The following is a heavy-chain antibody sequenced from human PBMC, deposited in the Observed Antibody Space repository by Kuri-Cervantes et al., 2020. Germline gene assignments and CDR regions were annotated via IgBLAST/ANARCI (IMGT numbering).Heavy chain of an antibody. Sequence: GGSLRLSCAASGFTFSSYAMSWVRQAPGKGLEWVSGISSSGSSTFYADSVKGRLTISRDNSKNTLYLQVNSLRVEDTAVYYCARSKDILTGYYLSPYYYYYMDVWGKGTTVTVSS. CDR3: ARSKDILTGYYLSPYYYYYMDV. CDR2: ISSSGSST. D-gene: IGHD3-9*01. J-gene: IGHJ6*03. CDR1: GFTFSSYA. V-gene: IGHV3-23*01.